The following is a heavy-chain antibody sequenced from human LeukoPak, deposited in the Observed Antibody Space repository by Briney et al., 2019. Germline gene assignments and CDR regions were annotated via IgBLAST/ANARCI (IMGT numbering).Heavy chain of an antibody. CDR2: INPNSGGT. Sequence: ASVKVSCKASGYTFTGYYMHWVRQAPGQGLEWMGWINPNSGGTNYAQKFQGWVTMTRDTSISTAYMELSRLRSDDTAVYYCARPRTVAGLNDAFDIWGQGTMVTVSS. J-gene: IGHJ3*02. CDR3: ARPRTVAGLNDAFDI. CDR1: GYTFTGYY. D-gene: IGHD6-19*01. V-gene: IGHV1-2*04.